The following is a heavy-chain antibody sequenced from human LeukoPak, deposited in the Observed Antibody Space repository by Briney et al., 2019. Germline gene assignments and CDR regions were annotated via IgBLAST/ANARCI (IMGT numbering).Heavy chain of an antibody. CDR1: GFAFDDFA. V-gene: IGHV3-49*04. D-gene: IGHD2-15*01. J-gene: IGHJ4*02. Sequence: GSLSLSCTTSGFAFDDFAMSWVRQPAGKGLEWVGFIRRRAYGGAAEYAASEKGIFIISRDDSKGIAYLQMNSLKTEDTAVYYCSRNGVVDFDYWGQGSRVIVSP. CDR2: IRRRAYGGAA. CDR3: SRNGVVDFDY.